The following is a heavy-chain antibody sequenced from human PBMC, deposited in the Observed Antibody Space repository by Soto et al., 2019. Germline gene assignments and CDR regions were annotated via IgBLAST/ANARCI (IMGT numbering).Heavy chain of an antibody. Sequence: GGSLRLSCSASGFTFSDYYMNWIRQAPGEGLEWVSYISSSGSTIYYADSVEGRFTISRDKAKNSLYLQMNSLRAEDTAVHYCARRSYSSSCFDYWGQGTLVTVSS. D-gene: IGHD6-13*01. CDR1: GFTFSDYY. CDR2: ISSSGSTI. V-gene: IGHV3-11*01. CDR3: ARRSYSSSCFDY. J-gene: IGHJ4*02.